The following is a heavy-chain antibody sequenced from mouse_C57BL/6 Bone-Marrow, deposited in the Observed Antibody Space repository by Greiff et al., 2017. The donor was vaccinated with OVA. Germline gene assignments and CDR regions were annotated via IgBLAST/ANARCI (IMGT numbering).Heavy chain of an antibody. CDR2: IRSKSNNYAT. D-gene: IGHD2-12*01. CDR1: GFSFNTYA. CDR3: VRRDSAYYYAMDY. J-gene: IGHJ4*01. V-gene: IGHV10-1*01. Sequence: EVKVVESGGGLVQPKGSLKLSCAASGFSFNTYAMNWVRQAPGKGLEWVARIRSKSNNYATYYADSVKDRFTISRDDSESMLYLQMNNLKTEDTAMYYCVRRDSAYYYAMDYWGQGTSVTVSS.